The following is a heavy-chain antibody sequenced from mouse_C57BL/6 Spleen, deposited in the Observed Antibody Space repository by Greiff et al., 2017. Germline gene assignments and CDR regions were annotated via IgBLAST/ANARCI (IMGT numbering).Heavy chain of an antibody. CDR1: GYTFTSYW. CDR2: IHPNSGST. Sequence: QVQLQQPGAELVKPGASVKLSCKASGYTFTSYWMHWVKQRPGQGLEWIGMIHPNSGSTNYNEKFKSKATLTVDKSSSTAYMQLSSLTSEDSAVYYCARSREAYWYFDVWGTGTTVTVSS. CDR3: ARSREAYWYFDV. V-gene: IGHV1-64*01. J-gene: IGHJ1*03.